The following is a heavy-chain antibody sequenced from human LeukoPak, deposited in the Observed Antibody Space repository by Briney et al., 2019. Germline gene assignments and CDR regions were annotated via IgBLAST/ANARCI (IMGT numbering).Heavy chain of an antibody. D-gene: IGHD1-26*01. V-gene: IGHV3-30-3*01. CDR2: ISYDGSDK. CDR1: GFTFSGHA. CDR3: AREPRDYSGGWFDP. J-gene: IGHJ5*02. Sequence: GGSLRLSCAASGFTFSGHAIHWVRQAPGKGLEWVAAISYDGSDKYYSESVKGRSTISRDNSNNMVYLLMDNLGAEGTAVYFCAREPRDYSGGWFDPWGQGTLVTVSS.